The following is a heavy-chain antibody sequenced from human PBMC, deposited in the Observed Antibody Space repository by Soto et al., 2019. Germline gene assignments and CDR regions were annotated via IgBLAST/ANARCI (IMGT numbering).Heavy chain of an antibody. Sequence: EVQLLESGGCFVQPGESLRLSCAASGFTFSLSAMSCVRQAPGRGLDWVSSLSGGGSTTDYADSVKGRFTISRDNSKNTVHLQMNSLRAEDTAVYYCAKGPEYDILTGCDYWGQGALVTVSS. CDR2: LSGGGSTT. J-gene: IGHJ4*02. V-gene: IGHV3-23*01. CDR1: GFTFSLSA. D-gene: IGHD3-9*01. CDR3: AKGPEYDILTGCDY.